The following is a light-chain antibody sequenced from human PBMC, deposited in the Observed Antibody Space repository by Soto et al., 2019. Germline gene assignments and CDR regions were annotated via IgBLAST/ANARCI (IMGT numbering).Light chain of an antibody. CDR2: DAS. CDR3: QQRSNRPST. J-gene: IGKJ4*01. CDR1: QSVSSY. Sequence: EIVLTQSPATLSLSPGERAALSCRASQSVSSYLAWYQQKPGQAPRLLIYDASKRATGIPARFSGSGSGTDFNLTISSLEPEYFAVYFCQQRSNRPSTFGGGTKVEI. V-gene: IGKV3-11*01.